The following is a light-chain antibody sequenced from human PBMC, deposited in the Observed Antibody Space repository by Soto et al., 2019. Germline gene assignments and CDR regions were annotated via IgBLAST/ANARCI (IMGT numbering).Light chain of an antibody. CDR2: AAS. Sequence: EIVLTQSPGTLSLSPGERATLSCRASRSFSSSYLAWYQHKVGQAPRLLIYAASTRATGIPDRFSGSGSATDFTLTIIRLEPEDSAVYYCHHYDSSPPYTFGLGTKLEIK. CDR3: HHYDSSPPYT. J-gene: IGKJ2*01. CDR1: RSFSSSY. V-gene: IGKV3-20*01.